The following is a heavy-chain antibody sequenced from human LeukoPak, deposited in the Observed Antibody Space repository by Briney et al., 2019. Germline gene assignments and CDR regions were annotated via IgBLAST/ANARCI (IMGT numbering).Heavy chain of an antibody. V-gene: IGHV4-34*01. J-gene: IGHJ4*02. CDR3: ARGSPEYSSTAPFDY. CDR1: GGSFSGYY. D-gene: IGHD6-6*01. Sequence: SETLSLPCAVSGGSFSGYYWSWIRQPPGKGLEWIGEINHSGSTNYNPSLKSRVTISVDTSKNQFSLKLSSVTAADTAVYYCARGSPEYSSTAPFDYWGQGTLVTVSS. CDR2: INHSGST.